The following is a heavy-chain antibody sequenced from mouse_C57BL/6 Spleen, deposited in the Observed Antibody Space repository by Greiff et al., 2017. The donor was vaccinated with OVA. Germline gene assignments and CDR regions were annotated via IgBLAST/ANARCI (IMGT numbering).Heavy chain of an antibody. D-gene: IGHD2-4*01. V-gene: IGHV14-2*01. Sequence: EVKLQQSGAELVKPGASVKLSCTASGFNIKDYYMHWVKQRTEQGLEWIGRIDPEDGETKYAPKFQGKATITADTSSTTAYLQISSLTSEDTAVYYCARSGYDYPWFAYWGQGTLVTVSA. J-gene: IGHJ3*01. CDR1: GFNIKDYY. CDR3: ARSGYDYPWFAY. CDR2: IDPEDGET.